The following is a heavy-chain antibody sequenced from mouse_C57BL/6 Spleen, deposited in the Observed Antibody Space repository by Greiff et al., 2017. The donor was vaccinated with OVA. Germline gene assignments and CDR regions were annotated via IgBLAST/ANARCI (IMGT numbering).Heavy chain of an antibody. CDR3: ASSYDGFWYFDV. CDR1: GYTFTDYN. J-gene: IGHJ1*03. Sequence: EVHLVESGPELVKPGASVKMSCKASGYTFTDYNMHWVKQSHGKSLEWIGYINPNNGGTSYNQKFKGKATLTVNKSSSTAYMELRSLTSEDSAVYYCASSYDGFWYFDVWGTGTTVTVSS. V-gene: IGHV1-22*01. CDR2: INPNNGGT. D-gene: IGHD2-3*01.